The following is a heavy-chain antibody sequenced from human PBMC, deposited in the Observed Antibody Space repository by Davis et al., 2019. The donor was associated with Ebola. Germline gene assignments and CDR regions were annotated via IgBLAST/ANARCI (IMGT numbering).Heavy chain of an antibody. V-gene: IGHV3-53*01. D-gene: IGHD3-3*01. Sequence: PGGSLRLSCAVSGFTVSNNYMSWVRQAPGKGLEWVSVIYSDGTLFYADSVKGRFTISRDNSKNTVYLQMNSLRVEDTAVFYCARGGEVPNPFDYWGQGTLVTVSS. J-gene: IGHJ4*02. CDR1: GFTVSNNY. CDR3: ARGGEVPNPFDY. CDR2: IYSDGTL.